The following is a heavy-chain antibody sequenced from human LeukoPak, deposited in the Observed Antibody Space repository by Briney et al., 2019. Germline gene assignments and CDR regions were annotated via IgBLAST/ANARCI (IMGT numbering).Heavy chain of an antibody. V-gene: IGHV3-30*04. D-gene: IGHD3-10*01. CDR3: ATSGFGSGSYYAAFDY. CDR1: GFTFSSYA. CDR2: ISYDGSNK. J-gene: IGHJ4*02. Sequence: PGGSLRLSCAVSGFTFSSYAMHWVRQAPGKGLEWVAVISYDGSNKYYADSVRGRFTISRDNSKNTMYLQMNSLRAEDTAVYYCATSGFGSGSYYAAFDYWGQGTLVTVSS.